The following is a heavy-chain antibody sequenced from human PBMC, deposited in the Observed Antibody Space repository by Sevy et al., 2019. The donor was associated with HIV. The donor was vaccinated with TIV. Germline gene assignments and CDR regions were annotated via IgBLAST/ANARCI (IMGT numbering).Heavy chain of an antibody. CDR1: GLTFSSYS. D-gene: IGHD3-22*01. V-gene: IGHV3-21*01. CDR2: ISSSSSYI. J-gene: IGHJ4*02. CDR3: ARVHYYDSSGYYPPFDY. Sequence: GGSLRLSCAASGLTFSSYSMNWVRQAPGKGLEWVSSISSSSSYIYYADSVKGRFTISRDNAKNSLYLQMNSLRAEDTAVYYCARVHYYDSSGYYPPFDYWGQGTLVTVSS.